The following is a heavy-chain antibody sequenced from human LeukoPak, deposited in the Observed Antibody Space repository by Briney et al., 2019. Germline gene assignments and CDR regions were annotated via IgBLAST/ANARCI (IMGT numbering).Heavy chain of an antibody. CDR1: GYTFISYY. CDR2: INPSGGST. D-gene: IGHD5-24*01. CDR3: ARDLEMATGDDAFDI. Sequence: ASVKVSCKASGYTFISYYMHWVRQAPGQGLEWMGIINPSGGSTSYAQKFQGRVTMTRDTSTSTVYMELSSLRSEDTAVYYCARDLEMATGDDAFDIWGQGTMVTVSS. J-gene: IGHJ3*02. V-gene: IGHV1-46*01.